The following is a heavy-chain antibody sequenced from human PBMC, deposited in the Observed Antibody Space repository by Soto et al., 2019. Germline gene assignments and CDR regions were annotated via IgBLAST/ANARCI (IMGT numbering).Heavy chain of an antibody. CDR1: GFTFSSYA. V-gene: IGHV3-23*01. CDR3: AKTGPGSLTTYRSSYGCNYAVHM. J-gene: IGHJ3*02. D-gene: IGHD3-16*01. Sequence: EVHLLESGGGLVQPGGSLRLSCAASGFTFSSYAITWVRQAPGKGLEWVSTISGGGDGAFYAASVKGHFTISRDNSKNTVVSEMNSLRAEYPATYYGAKTGPGSLTTYRSSYGCNYAVHMWGQGTMGSV. CDR2: ISGGGDGA.